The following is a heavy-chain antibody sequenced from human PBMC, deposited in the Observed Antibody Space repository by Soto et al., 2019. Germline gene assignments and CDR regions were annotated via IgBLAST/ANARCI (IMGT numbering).Heavy chain of an antibody. CDR2: IVIGGGNT. CDR1: GFTFSSSA. V-gene: IGHV1-58*01. CDR3: AVELYGGGRRCSFDI. D-gene: IGHD2-15*01. J-gene: IGHJ3*02. Sequence: ASVKVSCKTSGFTFSSSAVQWVRQARGQRREWIGWIVIGGGNTKYAQHLQDKLTITRDMSTSTAYMELTSLTSEDTAVYYRAVELYGGGRRCSFDIWGQGTMVTVSS.